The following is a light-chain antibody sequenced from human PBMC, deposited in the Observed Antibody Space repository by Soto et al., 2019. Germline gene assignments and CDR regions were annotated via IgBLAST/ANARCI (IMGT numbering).Light chain of an antibody. J-gene: IGKJ4*01. CDR1: QSVRSN. CDR2: GAT. Sequence: EIVLTQSPANLSVSPGERATLSCRASQSVRSNLAWYQQKPGQAPRLLIFGATTRATNISARFTGSGSGTEFTLTISSLQSEDFAVYYCQQYDNSPLTFGGGTKVDIK. CDR3: QQYDNSPLT. V-gene: IGKV3-15*01.